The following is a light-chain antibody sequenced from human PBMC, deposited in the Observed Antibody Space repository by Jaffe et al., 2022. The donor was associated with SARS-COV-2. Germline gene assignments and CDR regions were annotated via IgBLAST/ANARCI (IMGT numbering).Light chain of an antibody. CDR1: KLGEKY. CDR3: QAWDSGTAV. Sequence: SYELTQPPSVSVSPGQTASITCSGDKLGEKYTCWYQQKPGQSPVLVIYQDSKRPSGIPERFSGSNSGGTATLTISGTQALDEADYFCQAWDSGTAVFGTGTKVTVL. V-gene: IGLV3-1*01. CDR2: QDS. J-gene: IGLJ1*01.